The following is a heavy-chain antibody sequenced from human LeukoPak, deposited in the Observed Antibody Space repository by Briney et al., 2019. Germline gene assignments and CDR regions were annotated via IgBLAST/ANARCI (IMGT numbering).Heavy chain of an antibody. D-gene: IGHD6-19*01. V-gene: IGHV1-24*01. CDR1: GYIFTELS. Sequence: ASAKVSCKVSGYIFTELSMHWVRQAPGKGLEWMGGFDPEDGETIYAQKFQGRVTMTEDTSTDTAYMELSSLRSEDTAVYYCATVPIAVAGTAHFDYWGQGTLVTVSS. CDR3: ATVPIAVAGTAHFDY. J-gene: IGHJ4*02. CDR2: FDPEDGET.